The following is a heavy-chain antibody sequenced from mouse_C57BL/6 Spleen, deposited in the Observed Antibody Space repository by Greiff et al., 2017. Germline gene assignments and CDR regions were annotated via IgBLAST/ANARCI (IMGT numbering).Heavy chain of an antibody. CDR1: GFTFSSYA. J-gene: IGHJ4*01. D-gene: IGHD1-1*01. CDR3: TREGITTVGNAMDY. CDR2: ISSGGDYI. V-gene: IGHV5-9-1*02. Sequence: EVQVVESGEGLVKPGGSLKLSCAASGFTFSSYAMSWVRQTPEKRLEWVAYISSGGDYIYYADTVKGRFTISRDNARNTLYLQMSSLKSEDTAMYYCTREGITTVGNAMDYWGQGTSVTVSS.